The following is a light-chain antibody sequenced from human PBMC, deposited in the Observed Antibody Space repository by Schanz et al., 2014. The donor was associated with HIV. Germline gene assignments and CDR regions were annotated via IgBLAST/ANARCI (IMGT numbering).Light chain of an antibody. CDR2: EAS. CDR3: QQSYSTPRT. J-gene: IGKJ1*01. Sequence: DIQMTQSPSTLSASVGDRVTITCRASQSVNTWLAWYQQKPGKAPKVLIYEASSLETGVPSRFSGSGSGTEFTLTISSLQPEDFATYYCQQSYSTPRTFGQGTKVEIK. V-gene: IGKV1-5*03. CDR1: QSVNTW.